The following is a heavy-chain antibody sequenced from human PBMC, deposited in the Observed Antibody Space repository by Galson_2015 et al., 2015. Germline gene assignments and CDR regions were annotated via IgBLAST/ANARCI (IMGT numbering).Heavy chain of an antibody. D-gene: IGHD6-19*01. J-gene: IGHJ3*02. Sequence: SLRLSCAASGFIFSSYGMHWVREAPGKGLEWVALIWHDGSNKYYVDSMKGRFTISRDNFKNTLHLQMNSLRAEDTAVYYCAGIPVSGTRRRSGAFDIWGQGTMVTVSS. CDR3: AGIPVSGTRRRSGAFDI. V-gene: IGHV3-33*01. CDR1: GFIFSSYG. CDR2: IWHDGSNK.